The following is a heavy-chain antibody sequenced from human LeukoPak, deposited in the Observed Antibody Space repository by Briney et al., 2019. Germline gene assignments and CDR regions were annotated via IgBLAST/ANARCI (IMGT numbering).Heavy chain of an antibody. CDR2: IIPIFGTA. CDR3: ARDGLYCSSTSCYPI. CDR1: GGSFSSYA. Sequence: SVKVSCKASGGSFSSYAISWVRQAPGQGLEWMGGIIPIFGTANYAQKFQGRVTITADESTSTAYMELSSLRSEDTAVYYCARDGLYCSSTSCYPIWGQGTMVTVSS. D-gene: IGHD2-2*01. J-gene: IGHJ3*02. V-gene: IGHV1-69*13.